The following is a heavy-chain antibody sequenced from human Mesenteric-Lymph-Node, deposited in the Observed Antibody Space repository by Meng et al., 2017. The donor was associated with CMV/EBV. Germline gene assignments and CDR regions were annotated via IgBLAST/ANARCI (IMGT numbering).Heavy chain of an antibody. CDR3: ATQVLRLLEWPKPGDAMDV. CDR1: GGTFSGYG. V-gene: IGHV1-69*05. CDR2: IIPNFGTT. D-gene: IGHD3-3*01. Sequence: SVKVSCKASGGTFSGYGINWVRQAPGQGLEWVGGIIPNFGTTHYAQKFQGRVTITTDESLTTAHMELTNLRSEDTAVYYCATQVLRLLEWPKPGDAMDVWGQGTTVTVSS. J-gene: IGHJ6*02.